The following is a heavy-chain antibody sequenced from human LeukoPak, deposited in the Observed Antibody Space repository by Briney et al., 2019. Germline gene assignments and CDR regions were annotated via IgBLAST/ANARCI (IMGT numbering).Heavy chain of an antibody. Sequence: GGSLIFSGEASEFTFSAYGLTWFRQAPGKGLDWALCISGDSRYIYYADSVKGRSTISRDNAQNSLYLHMNSLRAEDTAVYYCARGPFSSSWSEFDYWGQGTLVTVSS. J-gene: IGHJ4*02. V-gene: IGHV3-21*05. CDR2: ISGDSRYI. CDR1: EFTFSAYG. D-gene: IGHD6-13*01. CDR3: ARGPFSSSWSEFDY.